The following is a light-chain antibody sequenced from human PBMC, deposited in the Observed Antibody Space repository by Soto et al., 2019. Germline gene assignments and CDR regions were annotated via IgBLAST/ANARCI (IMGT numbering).Light chain of an antibody. V-gene: IGKV1-39*01. CDR3: QQTYNTPQT. CDR1: QSISSY. Sequence: DGRSPQSHSSLSASVGDRVTITCRASQSISSYLNWYQQKPGKAPKLLIYAASSLQSGVPSRFSGSGSGTDFTLTISSLQLEDFATYYCQQTYNTPQTFGQGTRW. CDR2: AAS. J-gene: IGKJ1*01.